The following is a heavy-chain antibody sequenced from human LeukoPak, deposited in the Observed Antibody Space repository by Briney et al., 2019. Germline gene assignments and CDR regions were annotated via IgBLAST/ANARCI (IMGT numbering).Heavy chain of an antibody. D-gene: IGHD4-17*01. Sequence: GGSLRLSCAASGFTFSSYAMHWVRQVPGKGLEWVAVISYDGSNKYYADSVKGRFTISRDNSKNTLYLQMNSLRAEDTAVYYCARDDRYFPEVTNTGTFDYWGQGTLVTVSS. V-gene: IGHV3-30-3*01. CDR1: GFTFSSYA. CDR2: ISYDGSNK. CDR3: ARDDRYFPEVTNTGTFDY. J-gene: IGHJ4*02.